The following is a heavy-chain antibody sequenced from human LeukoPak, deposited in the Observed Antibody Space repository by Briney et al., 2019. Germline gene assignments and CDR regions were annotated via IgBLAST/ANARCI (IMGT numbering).Heavy chain of an antibody. V-gene: IGHV4-59*01. Sequence: SETLSLTCTVSGGSFEHSFWSWIRQPLGKGLEWIGYVYYSGSTDYSPSLKNRLPITADTSKNHVSLKLSSVTAADTAVYYCASHRRSHGSEYWGQGTLVTVSS. J-gene: IGHJ4*02. CDR1: GGSFEHSF. D-gene: IGHD3-10*01. CDR3: ASHRRSHGSEY. CDR2: VYYSGST.